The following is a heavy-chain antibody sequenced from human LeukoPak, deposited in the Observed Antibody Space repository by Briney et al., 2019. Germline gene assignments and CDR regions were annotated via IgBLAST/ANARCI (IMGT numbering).Heavy chain of an antibody. V-gene: IGHV3-30*18. CDR1: GFTVSSYC. D-gene: IGHD5-24*01. CDR2: ISYDGSNK. Sequence: GGSLRLSCAASGFTVSSYCMRWVRQAPGKGLEWVAVISYDGSNKYSADSVKGRFTISRDNSKTTLYLQMNSLRAEDTAVYYCAKIRLGGGYNSDAFDIWGQGTMVTVSS. J-gene: IGHJ3*02. CDR3: AKIRLGGGYNSDAFDI.